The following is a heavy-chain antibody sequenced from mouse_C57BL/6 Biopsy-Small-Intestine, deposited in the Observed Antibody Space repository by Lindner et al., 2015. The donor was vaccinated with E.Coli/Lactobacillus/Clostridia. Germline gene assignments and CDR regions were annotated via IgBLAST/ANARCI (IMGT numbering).Heavy chain of an antibody. CDR1: GFNIKDDY. CDR3: ARSIYDGYDYFDY. J-gene: IGHJ2*01. D-gene: IGHD2-3*01. V-gene: IGHV14-3*01. CDR2: IDPANGNT. Sequence: VQLQESGAELVRPGASVKLSCTASGFNIKDDYMHWVKQRPEQGLEWIGRIDPANGNTKYAPKFQDKATITADTSSNTAYLQLSSLTSEDTAVYYCARSIYDGYDYFDYWGQGHHSHSLL.